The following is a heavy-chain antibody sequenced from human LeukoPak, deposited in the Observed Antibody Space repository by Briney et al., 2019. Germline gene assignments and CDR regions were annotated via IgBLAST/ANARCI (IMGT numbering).Heavy chain of an antibody. CDR1: GFTFNTYG. D-gene: IGHD1-1*01. CDR3: ARVQEWPHFDY. V-gene: IGHV3-48*01. J-gene: IGHJ4*02. Sequence: PGRSLRLSCAASGFTFNTYGMNWVRQAPGKGLEWVSYISSTSSTIYYADSVKGRFTISRDNAKNPLYLQINSLRAEDTAVYYCARVQEWPHFDYWGQGTLVTVSS. CDR2: ISSTSSTI.